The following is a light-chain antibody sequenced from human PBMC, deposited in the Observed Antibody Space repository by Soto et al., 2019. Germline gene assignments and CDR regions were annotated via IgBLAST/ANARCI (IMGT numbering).Light chain of an antibody. V-gene: IGKV1-33*01. CDR3: RQYDLLPPLT. CDR1: QDISNY. Sequence: DIQMTQSPSSLSASVGDRVTITCQASQDISNYLNWYQQKPGKAPKLLIYDASNLETGVPSRFCGSGSGTDFTFTISSLQPDDIATYYCRQYDLLPPLTFGGGTKVEIK. CDR2: DAS. J-gene: IGKJ4*01.